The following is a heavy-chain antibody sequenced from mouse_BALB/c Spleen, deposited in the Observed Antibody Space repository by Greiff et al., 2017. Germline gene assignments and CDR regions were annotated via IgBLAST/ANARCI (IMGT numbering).Heavy chain of an antibody. CDR1: GYTFTDYY. D-gene: IGHD2-4*01. J-gene: IGHJ4*01. Sequence: LQQSGAELARPGASVKLSCKASGYTFTDYYINWVKQRTGQGLEWIGEIYPGSGNTYYNEKFKGKATLTADKSSSTAYMQLSSLTSEDSAVYFCAREGDYDGGDYWGQGTSVTVSS. CDR2: IYPGSGNT. V-gene: IGHV1-77*01. CDR3: AREGDYDGGDY.